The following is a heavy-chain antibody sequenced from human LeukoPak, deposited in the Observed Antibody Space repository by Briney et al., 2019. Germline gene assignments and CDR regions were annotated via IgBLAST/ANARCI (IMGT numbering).Heavy chain of an antibody. CDR1: GGSISSNSYY. CDR3: ARAHRGYYDFWSGYYTGISYWFDP. V-gene: IGHV4-39*07. D-gene: IGHD3-3*01. J-gene: IGHJ5*02. CDR2: IYYSGST. Sequence: SETLSLTCTVSGGSISSNSYYWGWIRQPPGKGLEWIGRIYYSGSTYYNPSLKSRVTISVDTSKNQFSLKLSSVTAADTAVYYCARAHRGYYDFWSGYYTGISYWFDPWGQGTLVTVSS.